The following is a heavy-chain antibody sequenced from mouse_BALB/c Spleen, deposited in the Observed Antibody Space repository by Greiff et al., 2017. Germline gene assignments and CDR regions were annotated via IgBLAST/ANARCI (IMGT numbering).Heavy chain of an antibody. CDR3: ARGGGNYDAMDY. D-gene: IGHD2-1*01. J-gene: IGHJ4*01. V-gene: IGHV14-1*02. CDR1: GFNIKDYY. Sequence: VQLQQSGAELVRPGALVKLSCKASGFNIKDYYMHWVKQRPEQGLEWIGWIDPENGNTIYYPKFQGKASITADTSSNTAYLQLSSLTSEDTAVYYCARGGGNYDAMDYWGQGTSGTVSS. CDR2: IDPENGNT.